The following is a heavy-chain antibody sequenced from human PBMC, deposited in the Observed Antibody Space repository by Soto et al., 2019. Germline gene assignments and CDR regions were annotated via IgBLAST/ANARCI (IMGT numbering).Heavy chain of an antibody. V-gene: IGHV3-30*18. J-gene: IGHJ6*02. D-gene: IGHD5-12*01. Sequence: VQLVESGGGVVQPGMSLRLSCAASGVTFTNYAMHWVRQAPGKGLEWVADISYHGSEKGYADSVKGRFTISRDNTKNTLYVQMSSMRREDAAVYYGAKDIGGEDIGNHGMDVWGQGTPVIVSS. CDR1: GVTFTNYA. CDR3: AKDIGGEDIGNHGMDV. CDR2: ISYHGSEK.